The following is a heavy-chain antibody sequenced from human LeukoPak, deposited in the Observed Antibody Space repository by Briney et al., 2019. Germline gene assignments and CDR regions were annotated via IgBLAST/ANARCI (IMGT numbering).Heavy chain of an antibody. D-gene: IGHD1-26*01. CDR3: ARQTRGATSAFDY. CDR1: GGSISSHY. J-gene: IGHJ4*02. CDR2: IYYSGST. V-gene: IGHV4-59*11. Sequence: SETLSLTCTVSGGSISSHYWSWIRQPPGKGLAWIGYIYYSGSTNYNPSLKSRVTISVDTSKNQFSLKLSSVTAADTAVYYCARQTRGATSAFDYWGQGTLVTVSS.